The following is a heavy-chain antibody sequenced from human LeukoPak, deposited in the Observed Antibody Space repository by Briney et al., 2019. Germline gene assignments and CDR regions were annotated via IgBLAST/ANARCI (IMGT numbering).Heavy chain of an antibody. CDR3: ARHDYGDYIYYYYYMDV. J-gene: IGHJ6*03. CDR2: INHSGST. Sequence: PSETLSLTCAVYGGSFSGYYWSWIRQPPGKGLEWIGEINHSGSTNYNPSLKSRVTISVDTSKNQFSLKLSSVTAADTAVYYCARHDYGDYIYYYYYMDVWGKGTTVTISS. D-gene: IGHD4-17*01. V-gene: IGHV4-34*01. CDR1: GGSFSGYY.